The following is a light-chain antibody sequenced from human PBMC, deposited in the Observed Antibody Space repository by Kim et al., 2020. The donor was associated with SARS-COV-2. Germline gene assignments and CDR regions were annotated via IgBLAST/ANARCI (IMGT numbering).Light chain of an antibody. CDR2: RNS. CDR1: SNNIDYEG. J-gene: IGLJ3*02. CDR3: SAWDSSRSAWV. V-gene: IGLV10-54*04. Sequence: RTATITWTVNSNNIDYEGATWLQQNQDHPTKLLSYRNSNRPSGISDRFSASRSGNTASLTITGLQPEDGTDYYCSAWDSSRSAWVFGGGNKLSVL.